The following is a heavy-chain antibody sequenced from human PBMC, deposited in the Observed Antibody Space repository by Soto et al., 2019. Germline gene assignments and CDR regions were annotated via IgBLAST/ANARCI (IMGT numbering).Heavy chain of an antibody. CDR3: ATLLQSRGITFGGVFDY. V-gene: IGHV4-39*01. CDR2: IYYSGST. Sequence: SETLSLTCTVSGGSISSSNYYWGWIRQSPGTGLEWIGNIYYSGSTYYNPSLKSRFTISVDTSKNQFSLKLSSVTAADTAVYYCATLLQSRGITFGGVFDYWGQGTLVTVSS. CDR1: GGSISSSNYY. D-gene: IGHD3-16*01. J-gene: IGHJ4*02.